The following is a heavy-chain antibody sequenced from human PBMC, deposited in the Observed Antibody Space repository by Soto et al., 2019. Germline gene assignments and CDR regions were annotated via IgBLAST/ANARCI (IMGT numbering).Heavy chain of an antibody. CDR1: GGSISSSSYY. D-gene: IGHD3-3*01. J-gene: IGHJ6*03. Sequence: PSETLSLTCTVSGGSISSSSYYWGWIRQPPGKGLEWIGSIYYSGSTYYNPSLKSRVTISVDTSKNQFSLKLSSVTAADTAVYYCAVNDFWGGYSYYYYYMDVWGKGTTVTVSS. V-gene: IGHV4-39*01. CDR3: AVNDFWGGYSYYYYYMDV. CDR2: IYYSGST.